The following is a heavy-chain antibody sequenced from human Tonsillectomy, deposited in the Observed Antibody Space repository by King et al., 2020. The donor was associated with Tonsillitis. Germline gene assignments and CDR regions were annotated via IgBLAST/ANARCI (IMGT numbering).Heavy chain of an antibody. V-gene: IGHV4-31*03. J-gene: IGHJ4*02. CDR2: IYYSGST. CDR3: AGYSGYDAALDY. D-gene: IGHD5-12*01. Sequence: QLQESGPGLVKPSQTLSLTCTVSGGSISSGGYYWSWIRQHPGKGLEWIGYIYYSGSTYYNPSLMSRVTISLDTSKNQFSLKLISVTAADTAGYYCAGYSGYDAALDYWGQGTLVTVSS. CDR1: GGSISSGGYY.